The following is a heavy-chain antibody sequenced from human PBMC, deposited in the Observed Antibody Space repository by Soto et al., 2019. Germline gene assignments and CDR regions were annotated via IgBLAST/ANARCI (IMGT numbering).Heavy chain of an antibody. CDR3: ARSREIIASAGSFDY. CDR2: ISTGGGST. CDR1: GFSFSNYN. V-gene: IGHV3-23*04. J-gene: IGHJ4*02. Sequence: EVQLVESGGGLVQPGGSLRLSCVASGFSFSNYNMNWVRQAPGKGLEWVSGISTGGGSTDYADSVKGRFTISRDNSKNTLHLQMKSLRAEDTAVYYCARSREIIASAGSFDYWGQGTLVTVSS. D-gene: IGHD6-25*01.